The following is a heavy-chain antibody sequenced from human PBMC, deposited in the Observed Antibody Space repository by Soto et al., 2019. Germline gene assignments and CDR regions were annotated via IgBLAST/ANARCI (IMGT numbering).Heavy chain of an antibody. CDR1: GFTFSSYA. J-gene: IGHJ4*02. D-gene: IGHD6-19*01. Sequence: QVQLVESXXXXXXXXXXLRLSCAASGFTFSSYAMHWVRQAPGKGLEWVAVISYDGSNKYYADSVKGRFTISRDNSKNTLYLQMNSLRAEDTAVYYCAREASGWTLFDYWGQGTLVTVSS. V-gene: IGHV3-30-3*01. CDR2: ISYDGSNK. CDR3: AREASGWTLFDY.